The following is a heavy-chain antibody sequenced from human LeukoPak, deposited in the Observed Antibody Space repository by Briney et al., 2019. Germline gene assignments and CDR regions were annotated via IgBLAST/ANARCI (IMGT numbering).Heavy chain of an antibody. V-gene: IGHV3-74*01. CDR2: INSDGSST. D-gene: IGHD3-10*01. Sequence: GGSLRLSCAASGFTFSSYWMHWVRQAPGKGLVWVSRINSDGSSTSYADSVKGRFTISRDNAKNTLYLQMNSLRAEDTAVYYCAKDAPDRWFGGHGDWGQGALVTVSS. CDR3: AKDAPDRWFGGHGD. CDR1: GFTFSSYW. J-gene: IGHJ4*02.